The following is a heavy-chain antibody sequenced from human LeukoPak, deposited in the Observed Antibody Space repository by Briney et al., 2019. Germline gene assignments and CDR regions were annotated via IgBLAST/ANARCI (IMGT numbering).Heavy chain of an antibody. D-gene: IGHD3-10*01. CDR1: GGSISSYF. J-gene: IGHJ4*02. V-gene: IGHV4-4*07. Sequence: PSETLSLTCNVSGGSISSYFWTWIRQPAGKGLEWIGRIHASGTTNYNSSLKSRVSMSVDTSKNRFSLKLTSATAADTAVYFCARDGADVYGRAFDYWGQGTLVSVSS. CDR3: ARDGADVYGRAFDY. CDR2: IHASGTT.